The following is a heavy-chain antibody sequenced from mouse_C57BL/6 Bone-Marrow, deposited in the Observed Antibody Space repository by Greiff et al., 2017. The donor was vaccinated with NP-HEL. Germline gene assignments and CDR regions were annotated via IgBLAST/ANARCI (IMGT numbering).Heavy chain of an antibody. CDR3: ARQSSGYYYGSNYAMDY. J-gene: IGHJ4*01. CDR1: GFSLTSYG. V-gene: IGHV2-6-1*01. D-gene: IGHD1-1*01. Sequence: QVQLKESGPGLVAPSQSLSITCTVSGFSLTSYGVHWVRQPPGKGLEWLVVIWSDGSTTYNSALKSRLSISKDNSTSQVFLKMNILQTDDTAMYYCARQSSGYYYGSNYAMDYWGQGTSVTVSS. CDR2: IWSDGST.